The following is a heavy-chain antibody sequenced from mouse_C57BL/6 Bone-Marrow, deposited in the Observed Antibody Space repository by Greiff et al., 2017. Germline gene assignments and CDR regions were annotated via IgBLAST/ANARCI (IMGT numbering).Heavy chain of an antibody. J-gene: IGHJ4*01. Sequence: VQLQQSGPELVKPGASVKISCKASGYSFTDYNMNWVQQRNGKSLEWIGVINPNYGTPSYNQKFKGKDTLTVDQSSSTAYMQLNSLTSEDSAVYDGERGYDYDYAMDYWGQGTSVTVSS. D-gene: IGHD2-4*01. CDR2: INPNYGTP. V-gene: IGHV1-39*01. CDR3: ERGYDYDYAMDY. CDR1: GYSFTDYN.